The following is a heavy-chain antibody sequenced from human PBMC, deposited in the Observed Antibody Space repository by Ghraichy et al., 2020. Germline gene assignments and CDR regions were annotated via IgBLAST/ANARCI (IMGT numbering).Heavy chain of an antibody. CDR1: GFTFSSYA. V-gene: IGHV3-30-3*01. Sequence: GGSLRLSCAASGFTFSSYAMHWVRQAPGKGLEWVAVISYDGSNKYYADSVKGRFTISRDNSKNTLYLQMNSLRAEDTAVYYCARAGGGYGLYFDYWGQGTLVTVSS. D-gene: IGHD4-17*01. J-gene: IGHJ4*02. CDR2: ISYDGSNK. CDR3: ARAGGGYGLYFDY.